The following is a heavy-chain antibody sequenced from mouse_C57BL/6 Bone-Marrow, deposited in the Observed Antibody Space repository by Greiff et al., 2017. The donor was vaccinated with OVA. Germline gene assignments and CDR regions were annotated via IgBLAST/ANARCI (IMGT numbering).Heavy chain of an antibody. CDR3: AFYYGRSYRYYDV. V-gene: IGHV1-39*01. J-gene: IGHJ1*03. CDR1: GYSFTDYY. D-gene: IGHD1-1*01. Sequence: VQLKQSGPELVKPGASVKISCQASGYSFTDYYMNWVKQSNGKSLEWIGVINPNYGTTSYNQKFKVKATLTVKQSSSTAYMKLNSLTSEESAVYYCAFYYGRSYRYYDVWDTGTTVTVSS. CDR2: INPNYGTT.